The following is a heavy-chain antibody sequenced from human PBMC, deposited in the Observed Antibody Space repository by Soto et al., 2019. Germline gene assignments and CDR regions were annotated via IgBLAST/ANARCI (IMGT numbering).Heavy chain of an antibody. V-gene: IGHV3-20*04. J-gene: IGHJ4*02. CDR2: INWNGGST. CDR1: GFTFDDYG. CDR3: AREGIGVAQTYIIDY. D-gene: IGHD6-19*01. Sequence: EVQLVESGGGVVRPGGSLRLSCAASGFTFDDYGMSWIRQAPGKGLEWVSGINWNGGSTGYADSVKGRFTISRDNAKNSLYLQMNSLRAEDMALYYCAREGIGVAQTYIIDYWGQGTLVTVSS.